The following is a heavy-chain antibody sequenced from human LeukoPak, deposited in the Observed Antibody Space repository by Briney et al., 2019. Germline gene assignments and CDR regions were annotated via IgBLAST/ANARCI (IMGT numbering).Heavy chain of an antibody. V-gene: IGHV3-30*02. CDR1: GFTFSSYG. Sequence: GGSLRLSCAASGFTFSSYGMHWVRQAPGKGLEWVAFIRYDGSNKYYADSVKGRFTISRDNSKNTLYLQMNSLRAEDTAVYYCAKLIVVVPAAKNWFDPWGQGTLVTVSS. D-gene: IGHD2-2*01. CDR2: IRYDGSNK. J-gene: IGHJ5*02. CDR3: AKLIVVVPAAKNWFDP.